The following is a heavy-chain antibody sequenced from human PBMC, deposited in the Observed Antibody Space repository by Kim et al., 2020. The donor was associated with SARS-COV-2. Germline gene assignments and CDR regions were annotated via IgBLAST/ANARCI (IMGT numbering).Heavy chain of an antibody. V-gene: IGHV4-39*01. J-gene: IGHJ3*02. Sequence: SETLSLTCTVSGGSISSSSYYWGWIRQPPGKGLEWIGSIYYSGSTYYNPSLKSRVTISVDTSKNQFSLKLSSVTAADTAVYYCARHGYVYYYGSGSYSDAFDIWGQGTMVTVSS. D-gene: IGHD3-10*01. CDR3: ARHGYVYYYGSGSYSDAFDI. CDR1: GGSISSSSYY. CDR2: IYYSGST.